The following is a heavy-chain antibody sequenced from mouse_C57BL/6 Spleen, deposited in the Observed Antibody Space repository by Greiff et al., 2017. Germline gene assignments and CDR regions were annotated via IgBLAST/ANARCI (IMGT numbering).Heavy chain of an antibody. CDR2: IYPGDGDT. D-gene: IGHD1-1*01. CDR1: GYAFSSSW. CDR3: ARSFITTVVASDY. J-gene: IGHJ2*01. V-gene: IGHV1-82*01. Sequence: QVQLQQSGAELVKPGASVKISCKASGYAFSSSWMNWVKQRPGKGLEWIGRIYPGDGDTNYNGKFKGKATLTADKSSSTAYMQLSSLTSEDSAVYFCARSFITTVVASDYWGQGTTLTVSS.